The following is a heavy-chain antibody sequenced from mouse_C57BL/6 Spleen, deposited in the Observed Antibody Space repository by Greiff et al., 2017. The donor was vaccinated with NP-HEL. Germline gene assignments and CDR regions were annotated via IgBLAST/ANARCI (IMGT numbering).Heavy chain of an antibody. Sequence: EVKLMESGGGLVKPGGSLKLSCAASGFTFSDYGMHWVRQAPEKGLEWVAYISSGSSTIYYADTVKGRFTISRDNAKNTLFLQMTSLRSEDTAMYYCARELGHYFDYWGQGTTRTVSS. CDR2: ISSGSSTI. V-gene: IGHV5-17*01. J-gene: IGHJ2*01. CDR1: GFTFSDYG. D-gene: IGHD4-1*01. CDR3: ARELGHYFDY.